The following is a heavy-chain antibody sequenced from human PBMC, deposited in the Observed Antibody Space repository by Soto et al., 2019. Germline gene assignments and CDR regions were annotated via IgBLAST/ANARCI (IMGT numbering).Heavy chain of an antibody. J-gene: IGHJ4*02. D-gene: IGHD6-25*01. CDR1: EFTFSAYA. CDR2: ISGSGGSA. Sequence: EVQLLESGGGLVQPGGSLRLSCAASEFTFSAYAMSWVPQAPGKGLEWVSTISGSGGSAYYADSVKGRFTISRDTSKSTLFLQMNGVRAEDTAVYYCAKAKDPTSATQIRPFDYLGQGTLVAVSA. V-gene: IGHV3-23*01. CDR3: AKAKDPTSATQIRPFDY.